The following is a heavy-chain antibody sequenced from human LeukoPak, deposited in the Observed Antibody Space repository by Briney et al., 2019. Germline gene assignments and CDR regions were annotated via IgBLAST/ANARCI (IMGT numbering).Heavy chain of an antibody. CDR2: IYYSGST. CDR1: GGSISSYY. CDR3: ARDNYSFFDY. D-gene: IGHD4-11*01. Sequence: PSETLSLTCTVSGGSISSYYWSWIRQPPGKRLEWIGYIYYSGSTNYNPSLKSRVTISVDTSKNQFSLKLSSVTAADTAVYYCARDNYSFFDYWGQGTLVTVSS. V-gene: IGHV4-59*01. J-gene: IGHJ4*02.